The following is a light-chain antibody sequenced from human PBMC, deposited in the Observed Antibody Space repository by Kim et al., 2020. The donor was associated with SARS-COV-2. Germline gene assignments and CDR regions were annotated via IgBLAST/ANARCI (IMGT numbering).Light chain of an antibody. CDR2: AAS. CDR3: QQSGGSPKYT. Sequence: SPGERVTLPCRASQSVSSNSLAWYQQKPGQAPRLLFYAASTRATGIPDRFSGSGSGTDFTLSISRLEPEDSAVYYCQQSGGSPKYTFGQGTKLEI. V-gene: IGKV3-20*01. CDR1: QSVSSNS. J-gene: IGKJ2*01.